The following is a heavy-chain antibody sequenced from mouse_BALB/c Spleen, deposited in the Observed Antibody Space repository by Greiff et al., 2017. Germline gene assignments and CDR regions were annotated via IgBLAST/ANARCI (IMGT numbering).Heavy chain of an antibody. CDR2: IYPGSGST. Sequence: VQLQQSGAELVKPGTSVKLSCKASGYNFTSYWINWVKLRPGQGLEWIGDIYPGSGSTNYNEKFKSKATLTVDTSSSTAYMQLSSLASEDSALYYCARSNYRYDYYAMDYWGQGTSVTVSS. CDR3: ARSNYRYDYYAMDY. CDR1: GYNFTSYW. D-gene: IGHD2-14*01. V-gene: IGHV1-55*01. J-gene: IGHJ4*01.